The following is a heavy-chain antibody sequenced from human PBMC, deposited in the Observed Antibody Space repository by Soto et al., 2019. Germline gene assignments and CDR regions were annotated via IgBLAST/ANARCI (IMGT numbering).Heavy chain of an antibody. CDR3: ASKRRGYSYGWYGMDV. Sequence: QVQLQESGPGLVEPSETLSLTCTVSGGSISSYYWSWIRQPPGKGLEWIGYIYYSGSTNYNPSLKSRVTISVDTSKNQFSLKLSSVTAADTAVYYCASKRRGYSYGWYGMDVWGQGTTVTVSS. D-gene: IGHD5-18*01. J-gene: IGHJ6*02. CDR1: GGSISSYY. CDR2: IYYSGST. V-gene: IGHV4-59*01.